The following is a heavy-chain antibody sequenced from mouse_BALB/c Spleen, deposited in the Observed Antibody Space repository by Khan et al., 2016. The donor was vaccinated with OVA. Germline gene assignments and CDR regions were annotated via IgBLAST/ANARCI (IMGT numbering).Heavy chain of an antibody. J-gene: IGHJ4*01. D-gene: IGHD1-2*01. CDR1: GYIFTSYW. CDR2: INPSTGYT. V-gene: IGHV1-7*01. CDR3: ARPLTTAASSYAMDY. Sequence: VQLQESGAELAKPGASVKMSCKASGYIFTSYWMHWVNQRPGQGLEWIGYINPSTGYTEYNQKFKDKATLTADKSSSTAYMQLSSLTSEDSAVYYCARPLTTAASSYAMDYWGQGTSVTVSS.